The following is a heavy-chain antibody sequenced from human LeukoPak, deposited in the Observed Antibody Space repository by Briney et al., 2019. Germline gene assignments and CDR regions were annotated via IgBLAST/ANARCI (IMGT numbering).Heavy chain of an antibody. Sequence: ASVKVSCRTSRSTFTDYYMHWVRQAPGQGLEWMGRINPNSGGTNYAQNFQGRVTMTRDTSTTTAYMELSRLRSDDTAVYYCAGGLPTASYYYMDVWGKGTTVTVSS. V-gene: IGHV1-2*06. CDR1: RSTFTDYY. CDR2: INPNSGGT. D-gene: IGHD2-2*01. CDR3: AGGLPTASYYYMDV. J-gene: IGHJ6*03.